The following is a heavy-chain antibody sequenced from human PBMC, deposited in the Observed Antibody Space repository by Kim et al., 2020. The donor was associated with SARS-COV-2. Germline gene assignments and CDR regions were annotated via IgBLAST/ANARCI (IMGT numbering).Heavy chain of an antibody. CDR3: ARGPNYSPFDY. CDR2: R. J-gene: IGHJ4*02. V-gene: IGHV3-48*03. Sequence: RYYADDVRGRFTISRDNEKNSLYLQMNSLRAEDTAVYYCARGPNYSPFDYWGQGTLVTVSS. D-gene: IGHD4-4*01.